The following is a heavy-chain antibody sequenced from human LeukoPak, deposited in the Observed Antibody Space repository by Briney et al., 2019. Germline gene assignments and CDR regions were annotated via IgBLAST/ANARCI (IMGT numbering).Heavy chain of an antibody. CDR3: ARRYCSSTSCTLDY. J-gene: IGHJ4*02. CDR1: GFTFSSYE. CDR2: ISSGTATI. V-gene: IGHV3-48*03. Sequence: GGSLRLSCTASGFTFSSYEMNWVRQAPGKGLEWVSYISSGTATIYYADSVKGRFTISRDNAKNSLYLQMDSLRAEDTAVYYCARRYCSSTSCTLDYWGQGTLVTVSS. D-gene: IGHD2-2*01.